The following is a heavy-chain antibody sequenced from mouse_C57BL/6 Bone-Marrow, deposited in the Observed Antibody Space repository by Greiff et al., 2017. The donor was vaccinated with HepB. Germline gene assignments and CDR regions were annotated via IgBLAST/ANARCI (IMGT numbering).Heavy chain of an antibody. D-gene: IGHD2-4*01. CDR3: AYYDYDGRYFDV. Sequence: QVQLQQPGAELVKPGASVKMSCKASGYTFTSYWITWVKQRPGQGLEWIGDIYPGSGSSNYNEKFKSKATLTVDTSSSTAYMQLSSLTSEDSAVYYCAYYDYDGRYFDVWGTGTTVTVSS. CDR1: GYTFTSYW. CDR2: IYPGSGSS. V-gene: IGHV1-55*01. J-gene: IGHJ1*03.